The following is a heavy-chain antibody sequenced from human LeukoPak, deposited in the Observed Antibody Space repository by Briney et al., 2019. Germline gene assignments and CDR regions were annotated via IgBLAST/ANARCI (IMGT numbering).Heavy chain of an antibody. CDR1: GFTFDDYA. D-gene: IGHD6-6*01. Sequence: GRSLRLSCAASGFTFDDYAMHWVRHAPGKGLEWVSGISWNSGSIGYADSVKGRFTISRDNAKNSLYLQMNSLRAEDMALYYCAKAPSRGYSSSCYFDYWGQGTLVTVSS. J-gene: IGHJ4*02. CDR3: AKAPSRGYSSSCYFDY. CDR2: ISWNSGSI. V-gene: IGHV3-9*03.